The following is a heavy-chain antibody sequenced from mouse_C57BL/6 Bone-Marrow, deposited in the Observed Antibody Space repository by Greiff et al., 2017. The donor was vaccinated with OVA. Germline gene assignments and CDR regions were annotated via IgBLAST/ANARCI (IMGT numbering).Heavy chain of an antibody. D-gene: IGHD2-2*01. J-gene: IGHJ2*01. CDR3: ARQHGYDY. CDR2: ISSGSSTI. V-gene: IGHV5-17*01. Sequence: EVHLVESGGGLVKPGGSLKLSCAASGFTFSDYGMHWVRQAPEKGLEWVAYISSGSSTIYYADTVKGRFTISRNNAKNTLFLQMTSLRSEDTAVYYCARQHGYDYWGQGTTLTVSS. CDR1: GFTFSDYG.